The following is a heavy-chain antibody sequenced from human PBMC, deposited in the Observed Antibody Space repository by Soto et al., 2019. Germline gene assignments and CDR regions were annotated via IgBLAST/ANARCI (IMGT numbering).Heavy chain of an antibody. J-gene: IGHJ6*02. Sequence: GESLKISCKGSGYSFTSYWIGWVRQMPGKGLEWMGIIYPGDSDTRYSPSFQGQVTISADKSISTAYLQWSSLKASDTAMYYCARPSPSYYYYDSSGYPEIEGMDVWGQGTTVTVSS. CDR1: GYSFTSYW. CDR2: IYPGDSDT. CDR3: ARPSPSYYYYDSSGYPEIEGMDV. D-gene: IGHD3-22*01. V-gene: IGHV5-51*01.